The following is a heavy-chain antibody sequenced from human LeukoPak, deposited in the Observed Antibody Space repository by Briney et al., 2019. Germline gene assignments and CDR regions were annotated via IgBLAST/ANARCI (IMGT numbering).Heavy chain of an antibody. CDR1: GGTFISYA. D-gene: IGHD2-21*02. CDR3: AREPLGCGGDCHFDY. V-gene: IGHV1-69*15. Sequence: SVKVSCKTSGGTFISYAFSWMRQAPGQGLEWVGRIIPIYNPVDYTQRFQGRVTITADESTNTVYLELSSLRYDDTAVYYCAREPLGCGGDCHFDYWGQGTLVTVSS. CDR2: IIPIYNPV. J-gene: IGHJ4*02.